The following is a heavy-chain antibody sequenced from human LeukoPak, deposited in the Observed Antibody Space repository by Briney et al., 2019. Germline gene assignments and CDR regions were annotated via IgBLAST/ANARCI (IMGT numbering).Heavy chain of an antibody. CDR2: IYHRGST. J-gene: IGHJ3*02. CDR1: GGSISSSSYY. CDR3: ARATIYRGSSSAFDI. V-gene: IGHV4-39*07. Sequence: SETLSLTCTVSGGSISSSSYYWGWIRQPPGKGLEWIGSIYHRGSTYYNPSLKSRVTISVDTSKNQFSLKLSSVTAADTAVYYCARATIYRGSSSAFDIWGQGTMVTVSS. D-gene: IGHD1-26*01.